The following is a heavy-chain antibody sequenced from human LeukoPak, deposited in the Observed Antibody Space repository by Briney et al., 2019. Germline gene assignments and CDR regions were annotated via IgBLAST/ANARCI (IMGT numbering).Heavy chain of an antibody. CDR3: ARDGDFPSGDYSDYYYMDV. J-gene: IGHJ6*03. CDR2: IYTSGST. V-gene: IGHV4-61*02. CDR1: GGSISSGSYY. D-gene: IGHD4-17*01. Sequence: PSETLSLTCSVSGGSISSGSYYWKWIRQPAGKGLEWIGRIYTSGSTNYNPSLKSRVTISVDTSKNQFSLKLSSVTAADTAVYYCARDGDFPSGDYSDYYYMDVWGKGTTVTVSS.